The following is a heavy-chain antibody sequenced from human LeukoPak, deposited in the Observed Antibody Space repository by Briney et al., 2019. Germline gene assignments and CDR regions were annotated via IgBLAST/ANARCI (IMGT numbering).Heavy chain of an antibody. CDR1: GFFFINYY. V-gene: IGHV3-11*04. D-gene: IGHD3-9*01. J-gene: IGHJ4*02. CDR3: AREFWFRFEY. CDR2: ISSDGSPN. Sequence: NPGGSLRLSCAASGFFFINYYMSWIRQTPGKGLEWIAYISSDGSPNNYADSVKGRFTMSGDNAQNSVHLQMNNLRVDDTAVYYCAREFWFRFEYWGQGTLVTVSS.